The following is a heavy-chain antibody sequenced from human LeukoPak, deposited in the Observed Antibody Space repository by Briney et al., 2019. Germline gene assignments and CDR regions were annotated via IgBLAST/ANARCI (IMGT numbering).Heavy chain of an antibody. J-gene: IGHJ2*01. CDR1: GGSISSYY. D-gene: IGHD2-2*01. CDR2: IYHSGST. CDR3: ARAWYQLPPATWYFDF. V-gene: IGHV4-59*12. Sequence: ASETLSLTCTVSGGSISSYYWSWIRQPPGKGLEWIGYIYHSGSTYYNPSLKSRVTISVDRSKNQFSLKLSSVTAADTAVYYCARAWYQLPPATWYFDFWGRGTLVTVSS.